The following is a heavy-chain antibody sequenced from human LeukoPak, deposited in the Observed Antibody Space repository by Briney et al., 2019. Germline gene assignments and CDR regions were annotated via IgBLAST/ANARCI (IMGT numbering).Heavy chain of an antibody. D-gene: IGHD3-10*01. CDR1: GGSISSSSYY. CDR2: IYYSGST. Sequence: SETLSLTCTVSGGSISSSSYYWGWIRQPPGKGLEWIGSIYYSGSTYYNPSLKSRVTISVDTSKNQFSLKLSSVTAADTAVYYCARAWLGEFPSSRLFDYWGQGTLVTVSS. J-gene: IGHJ4*02. CDR3: ARAWLGEFPSSRLFDY. V-gene: IGHV4-39*07.